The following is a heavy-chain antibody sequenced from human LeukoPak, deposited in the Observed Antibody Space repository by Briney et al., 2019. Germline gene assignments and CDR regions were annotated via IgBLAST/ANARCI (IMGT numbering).Heavy chain of an antibody. Sequence: PGRSLRLSCAASGFTFSSYGMHWVRQAPGKGLEWVAVISYDGSNKYYADSVKGRFTISSDNSKNTPYLQMNSLRAEDTAVYYCAKTVGIAVAGTGVGGLDYWGQGTLVTVSS. CDR2: ISYDGSNK. D-gene: IGHD6-19*01. V-gene: IGHV3-30*18. CDR3: AKTVGIAVAGTGVGGLDY. J-gene: IGHJ4*02. CDR1: GFTFSSYG.